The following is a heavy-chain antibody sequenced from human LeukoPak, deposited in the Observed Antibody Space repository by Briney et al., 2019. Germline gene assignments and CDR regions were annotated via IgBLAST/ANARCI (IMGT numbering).Heavy chain of an antibody. CDR2: ISWNSVDK. V-gene: IGHV3-9*01. Sequence: GRSLRLSCAASGFTFDDYAMHWVRQAPGKGLEWVSGISWNSVDKGYVDSVKGRFTISRDNAKSSLFLQMNSLRAEDSALYYCAKGKHYYDSRGYSLDYWGQGTLVTVSS. CDR3: AKGKHYYDSRGYSLDY. J-gene: IGHJ4*02. D-gene: IGHD3-22*01. CDR1: GFTFDDYA.